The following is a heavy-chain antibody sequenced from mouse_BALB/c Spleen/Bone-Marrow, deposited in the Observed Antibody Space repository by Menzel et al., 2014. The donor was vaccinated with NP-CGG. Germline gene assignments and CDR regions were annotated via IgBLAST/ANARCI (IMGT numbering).Heavy chain of an antibody. CDR1: GHSITSGFA. V-gene: IGHV3-2*02. J-gene: IGHJ2*01. D-gene: IGHD1-3*01. CDR2: ISSSGRT. Sequence: EVKVEESGPGLVKPSQSLSLTCTVTGHSITSGFAWNWIRQFPGNNLEWMGYISSSGRTSYHPSLKGRISITRDTSKNQFFLQLNSVTTEDTATYYCARSGNFFDYWGQGTTLTASS. CDR3: ARSGNFFDY.